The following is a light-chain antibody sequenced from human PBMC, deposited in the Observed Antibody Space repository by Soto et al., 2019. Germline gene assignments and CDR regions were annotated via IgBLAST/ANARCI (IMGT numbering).Light chain of an antibody. V-gene: IGKV3-15*01. CDR3: QQRQYWPPIT. Sequence: EIVMTQSPATLSVSPGERATLSCRASQNIGNKVGWYQQKPVQAARLLIYGASTGATGIPVRFSGSGSGTEFTLTITSLQSEDFAIYYCQQRQYWPPITFGQGTRLEIK. J-gene: IGKJ5*01. CDR2: GAS. CDR1: QNIGNK.